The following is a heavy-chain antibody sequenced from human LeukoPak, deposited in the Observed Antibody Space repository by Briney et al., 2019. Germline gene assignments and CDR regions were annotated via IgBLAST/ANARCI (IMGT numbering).Heavy chain of an antibody. V-gene: IGHV1-18*04. D-gene: IGHD5-18*01. CDR3: ERSGYSYTLVPFGY. CDR1: GYTFTSYG. Sequence: GASVKVSCKASGYTFTSYGISWVRQAPGQGLEWMGWISAYNGNTNYAQKIQGRVTMTTDTSTSTAYMELRSLRSDDTAVYYCERSGYSYTLVPFGYLGQGTLVTVSS. J-gene: IGHJ4*02. CDR2: ISAYNGNT.